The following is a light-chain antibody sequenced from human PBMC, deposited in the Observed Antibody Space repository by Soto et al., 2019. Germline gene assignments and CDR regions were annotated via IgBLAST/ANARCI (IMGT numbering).Light chain of an antibody. CDR1: SSNVGAYNY. J-gene: IGLJ2*01. Sequence: QSARTQPPSASGSPGQSVTISCTGTSSNVGAYNYVSWYQQHPGKAPKLMIYEVTKRPSGVPDRVSGSKSGSTASLTVSGLQAEDESDYYCSSWTGNNFVVFGGGTQLTFL. CDR2: EVT. CDR3: SSWTGNNFVV. V-gene: IGLV2-8*01.